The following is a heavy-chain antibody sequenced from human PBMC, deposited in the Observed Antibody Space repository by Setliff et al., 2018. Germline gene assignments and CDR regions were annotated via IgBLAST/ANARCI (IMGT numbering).Heavy chain of an antibody. CDR2: IFGSGST. CDR1: RGSINSHY. Sequence: SETLSLTCTVSRGSINSHYWSWIRQPAGKGLEWIGRIFGSGSTNYNPSLKSRVTMSIDTSKKQFSLKLRSVTAADTAVYYCARDWEITVVREVTQYYYYMDIWGKGNAVTVSS. D-gene: IGHD3-10*01. V-gene: IGHV4-4*07. CDR3: ARDWEITVVREVTQYYYYMDI. J-gene: IGHJ6*03.